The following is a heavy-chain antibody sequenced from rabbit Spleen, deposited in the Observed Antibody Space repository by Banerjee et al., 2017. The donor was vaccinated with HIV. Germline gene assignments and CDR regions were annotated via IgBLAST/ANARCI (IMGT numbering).Heavy chain of an antibody. CDR3: ARDSGTSFSSYGMDL. CDR1: GFDFSSSDY. CDR2: IYAGNGVSA. V-gene: IGHV1S40*01. J-gene: IGHJ6*01. Sequence: QSLEESGGDLVKPGASLTLTCKASGFDFSSSDYMCWVHQAPGKGLEWIACIYAGNGVSAYYANWAKGRFTISKTSSTTVTLQMTSLTAADTATYFCARDSGTSFSSYGMDLWGPGTLVTVS. D-gene: IGHD8-1*01.